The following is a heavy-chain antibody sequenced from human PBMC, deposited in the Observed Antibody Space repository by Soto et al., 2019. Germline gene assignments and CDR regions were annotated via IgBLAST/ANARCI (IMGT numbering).Heavy chain of an antibody. Sequence: QVQLVESGGGVVQPGRSLRLSCAASGFTFSSYGMHWVRQAPGKGLEWVAVIWYDGSNKYYADSVKGRFTISRDNSKNTLYLQMNSLRAEDTAVYYCARDSMTTVTRYYFDCWGQGTLVTVSS. D-gene: IGHD4-17*01. CDR1: GFTFSSYG. V-gene: IGHV3-33*01. CDR2: IWYDGSNK. J-gene: IGHJ4*02. CDR3: ARDSMTTVTRYYFDC.